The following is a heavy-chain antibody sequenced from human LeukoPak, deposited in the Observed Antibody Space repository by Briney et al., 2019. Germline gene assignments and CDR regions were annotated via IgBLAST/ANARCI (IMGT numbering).Heavy chain of an antibody. Sequence: GGSLRLSCAASGFTFSDYYMSWIRQAPGKGLDCVSYISSSGSTIYYADSVKGRFTISRDNAQNSLYLQMKSLRAEDTAVYYCARRGYHDYSGFDYWGQGTLVTVSS. V-gene: IGHV3-11*04. J-gene: IGHJ4*02. CDR2: ISSSGSTI. CDR1: GFTFSDYY. CDR3: ARRGYHDYSGFDY. D-gene: IGHD1-26*01.